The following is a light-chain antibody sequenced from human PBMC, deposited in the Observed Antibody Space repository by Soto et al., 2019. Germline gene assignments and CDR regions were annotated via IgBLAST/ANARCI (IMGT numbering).Light chain of an antibody. J-gene: IGLJ3*02. Sequence: QSVLAQPPSASGSPGQSITISCTGSSSDIGAYNFVSWYQQHPGKAPKLMIFGVTERPSGVPARFSGSKSGNTASLTVSGLQADDEAVYYCYSHAGRNIWVFGGGTQLTVL. CDR3: YSHAGRNIWV. V-gene: IGLV2-8*01. CDR2: GVT. CDR1: SSDIGAYNF.